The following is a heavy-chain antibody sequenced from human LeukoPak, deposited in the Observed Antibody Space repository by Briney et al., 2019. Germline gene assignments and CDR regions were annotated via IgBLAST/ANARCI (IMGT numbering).Heavy chain of an antibody. J-gene: IGHJ4*02. V-gene: IGHV3-30*02. D-gene: IGHD3-10*01. CDR3: TKHYYGSGSQKYYFDY. CDR2: VRNDGSDK. Sequence: GGSLRLSCAASGFIFSDYGMHWVRQAPGKGLEWVTLVRNDGSDKYYADSVKGRFTISRDNSKNTLYLQMNSLRPEDTAVYYCTKHYYGSGSQKYYFDYWGQGTLVTVSS. CDR1: GFIFSDYG.